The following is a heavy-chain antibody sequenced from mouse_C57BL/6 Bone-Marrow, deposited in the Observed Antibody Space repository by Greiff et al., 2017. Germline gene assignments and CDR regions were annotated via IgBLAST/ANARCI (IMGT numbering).Heavy chain of an antibody. D-gene: IGHD1-1*01. V-gene: IGHV5-2*01. CDR2: INSDGGST. CDR1: EYEFPSHD. Sequence: EVQVVESGGGLVQPGESLKLSCESNEYEFPSHDMSWVRKTPEKRLELVAAINSDGGSTYYPDTMERRFIISRVNTKKTLYLQMSSLRSEDTALYYCARQNYYGSSSWFAYWGQGTLVTVSA. CDR3: ARQNYYGSSSWFAY. J-gene: IGHJ3*01.